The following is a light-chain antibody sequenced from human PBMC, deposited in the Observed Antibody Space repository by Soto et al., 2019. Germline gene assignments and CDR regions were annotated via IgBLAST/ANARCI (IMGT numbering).Light chain of an antibody. CDR2: DAS. CDR1: QSISSW. CDR3: QQYNTYSKT. V-gene: IGKV1-5*01. Sequence: DIQIALSPSTLSASVGDRVTITCRASQSISSWWAWYQQKPGKAPKLLIYDASSLEGGVPSRFSGSGSGTEFTLTISSLQTDDFATYYCQQYNTYSKTFGRGTKVDI. J-gene: IGKJ1*01.